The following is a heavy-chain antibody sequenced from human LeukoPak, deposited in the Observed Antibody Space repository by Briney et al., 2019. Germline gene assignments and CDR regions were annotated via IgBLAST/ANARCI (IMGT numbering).Heavy chain of an antibody. CDR2: IYPGDSDT. J-gene: IGHJ5*02. V-gene: IGHV5-51*01. CDR1: GYSFTTYW. D-gene: IGHD3-16*01. Sequence: GESLKISCKGSGYSFTTYWIGWVRQMPGKGLELMGIIYPGDSDTRYSPSLQGQVSISADKSTSAAYLQWSSLKASDTAMYYCARLPGGWFDPWGQGTLVTVSS. CDR3: ARLPGGWFDP.